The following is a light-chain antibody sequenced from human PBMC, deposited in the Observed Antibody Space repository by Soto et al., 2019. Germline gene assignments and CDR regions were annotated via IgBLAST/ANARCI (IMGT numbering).Light chain of an antibody. CDR1: SSNIGAGYD. CDR2: GND. J-gene: IGLJ2*01. CDR3: QSFDSSLIGSV. Sequence: QSVLTQPPSVSGAPGQRVSISCTVSSSNIGAGYDVHWYQQLQGTAPKLLIFGNDHRPSGVPDRISASRSGTAASLAITGLQAEDEDDYYCQSFDSSLIGSVFGGGTKLTVL. V-gene: IGLV1-40*01.